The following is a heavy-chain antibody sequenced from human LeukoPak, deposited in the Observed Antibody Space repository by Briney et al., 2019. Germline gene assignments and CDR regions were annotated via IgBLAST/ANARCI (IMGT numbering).Heavy chain of an antibody. CDR3: GGYYYDSSGYFDY. CDR2: ISSSSSYI. V-gene: IGHV3-21*01. Sequence: SGGSLRLSCAASGFTFSSYSMNWVRQAPGKGLEWVSSISSSSSYIYYADSVEGRFTISRDNAKNSLYLQMNSLRAEDTAVYYCGGYYYDSSGYFDYWGQGTLVTVSS. CDR1: GFTFSSYS. D-gene: IGHD3-22*01. J-gene: IGHJ4*02.